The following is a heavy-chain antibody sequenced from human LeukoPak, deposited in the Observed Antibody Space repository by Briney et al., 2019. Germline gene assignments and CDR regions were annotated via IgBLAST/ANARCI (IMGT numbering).Heavy chain of an antibody. V-gene: IGHV4-59*08. Sequence: SETLSLTCTVSGGSISSYYWSWIRQPPGKGLEWIGYIYYSGSTNYNPSLKSRVTISVDTSKNQFSLKLSSVTAADTAVYYCAAYYDFWSGYSTGESLYYFDYWGQGTLVTVSS. D-gene: IGHD3-3*01. J-gene: IGHJ4*02. CDR3: AAYYDFWSGYSTGESLYYFDY. CDR2: IYYSGST. CDR1: GGSISSYY.